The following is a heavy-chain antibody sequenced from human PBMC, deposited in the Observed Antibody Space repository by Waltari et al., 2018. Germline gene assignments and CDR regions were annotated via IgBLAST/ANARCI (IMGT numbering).Heavy chain of an antibody. CDR1: GGSISSSSYY. CDR3: ARDNMSVDY. V-gene: IGHV4-39*02. J-gene: IGHJ4*02. Sequence: QLQLQESGPGLVKPSETLSLTCTVSGGSISSSSYYWGWIRQPPGKGLEWIGSIYYSGSTYYNPSLKSRVTISVDTSKNQFSLKLSSVTAEDTAVYYCARDNMSVDYWGQGTLVTVSS. CDR2: IYYSGST.